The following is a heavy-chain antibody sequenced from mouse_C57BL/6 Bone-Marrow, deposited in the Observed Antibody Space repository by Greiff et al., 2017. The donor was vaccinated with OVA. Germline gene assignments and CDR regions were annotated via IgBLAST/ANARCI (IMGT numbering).Heavy chain of an antibody. Sequence: VQLQQPGAELVKPGASVKLSCKASGYTFTSYWMQWVKQRPGPGLEWIGEIDPSDSYPNYHQKFKGKATLTVDPSSSTAYRQLCSLTSEDSAVYYCARGGDGYPFYAMDYWGQGTSVTVSS. CDR3: ARGGDGYPFYAMDY. CDR2: IDPSDSYP. CDR1: GYTFTSYW. J-gene: IGHJ4*01. V-gene: IGHV1-50*01. D-gene: IGHD2-3*01.